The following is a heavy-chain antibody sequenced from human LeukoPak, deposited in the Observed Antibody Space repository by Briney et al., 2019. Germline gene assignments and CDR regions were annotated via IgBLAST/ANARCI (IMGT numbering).Heavy chain of an antibody. CDR2: IKQNGSEK. J-gene: IGHJ6*03. D-gene: IGHD1-26*01. Sequence: GGSLRLSCAASGFTFSSYWMSWVRQAPGKGLEWVANIKQNGSEKYYVDSVKGRFTISRDNAKNSLYLQMNSLGPEDTAVYYCARDPYSGNYGNYYYYYMDVWGRGTTVTISS. V-gene: IGHV3-7*01. CDR3: ARDPYSGNYGNYYYYYMDV. CDR1: GFTFSSYW.